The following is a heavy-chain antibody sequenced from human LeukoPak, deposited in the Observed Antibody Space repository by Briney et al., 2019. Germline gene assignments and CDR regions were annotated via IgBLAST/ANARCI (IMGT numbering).Heavy chain of an antibody. J-gene: IGHJ4*02. V-gene: IGHV1-46*01. CDR3: AREARYESSGYYYFDY. CDR2: INPSGGST. CDR1: GYTFTRQY. Sequence: VASVKVSCKASGYTFTRQYMHWVPQAPGQGREWMGIINPSGGSTSYAQKSASRVTMTRNTSTSTVYKVLSSRSSEDAAVYYCAREARYESSGYYYFDYWGQGTLVTVSS. D-gene: IGHD3-22*01.